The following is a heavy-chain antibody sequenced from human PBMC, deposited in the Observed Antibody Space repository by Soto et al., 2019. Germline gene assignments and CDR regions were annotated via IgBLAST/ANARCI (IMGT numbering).Heavy chain of an antibody. Sequence: EVQLLESGGGLVQPGGSLRLSCAASGFTFSSYAMSWVRQAPGKGLEWVSAISGSGGSTYYADSVKGWFTISRDNSKNTLYLQMNSLRAEDTAVYYCAKDYSSGWYRSDYWGQGTLVTVSS. CDR2: ISGSGGST. D-gene: IGHD6-19*01. CDR3: AKDYSSGWYRSDY. CDR1: GFTFSSYA. V-gene: IGHV3-23*01. J-gene: IGHJ4*02.